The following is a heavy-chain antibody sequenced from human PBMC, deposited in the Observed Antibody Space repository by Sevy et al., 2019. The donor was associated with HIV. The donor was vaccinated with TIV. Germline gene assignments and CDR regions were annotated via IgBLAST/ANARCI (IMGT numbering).Heavy chain of an antibody. CDR1: GFTFSSYG. J-gene: IGHJ6*03. D-gene: IGHD1-26*01. V-gene: IGHV3-30*02. CDR3: AKDGKGGATTLGYYYYMDV. Sequence: GGSLRLSCAASGFTFSSYGMHWVRQAPGKGLEWVAFIRYDGSNKYYADSVKGRFTISRDNSKNTLYLQMNSLRAEDTAVYYCAKDGKGGATTLGYYYYMDVWGKWTTVTASS. CDR2: IRYDGSNK.